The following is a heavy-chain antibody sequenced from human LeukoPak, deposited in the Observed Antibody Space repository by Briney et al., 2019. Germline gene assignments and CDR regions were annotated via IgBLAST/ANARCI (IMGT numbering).Heavy chain of an antibody. V-gene: IGHV4-39*01. CDR3: ARPFSYSSGWYYLDY. CDR2: IYYSGST. D-gene: IGHD6-19*01. Sequence: SETLSLTCTVSGGSISSSSYYWGWIRQPPGEGLEWIGSIYYSGSTYYNPSLKSRVTISVDTSKNQFSLKLSSVTAADTAVYYCARPFSYSSGWYYLDYWGQGTLVTVSS. CDR1: GGSISSSSYY. J-gene: IGHJ4*02.